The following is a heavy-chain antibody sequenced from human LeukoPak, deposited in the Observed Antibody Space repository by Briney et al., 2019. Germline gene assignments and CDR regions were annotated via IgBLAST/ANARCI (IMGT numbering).Heavy chain of an antibody. CDR1: GFTVSSNY. J-gene: IGHJ4*02. CDR2: IYSGGST. D-gene: IGHD5-18*01. V-gene: IGHV3-53*01. Sequence: GGALRLSCAASGFTVSSNYMTWVRQAPGKGLEWVSVIYSGGSTYYADSVKGRFTISRDNSKNTLYLQMRSLRAEDTAVYYCARVRRDSHVEDYWGQGPLVTVSS. CDR3: ARVRRDSHVEDY.